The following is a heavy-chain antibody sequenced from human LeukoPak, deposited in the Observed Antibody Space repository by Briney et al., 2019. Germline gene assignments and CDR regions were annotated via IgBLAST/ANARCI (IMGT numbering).Heavy chain of an antibody. CDR1: GLTFSSYW. CDR3: AVDIVVVPAAIVH. Sequence: GGSLRLSCVASGLTFSSYWMSWVRQAPGKGLEWVANINQDGGEKYYVDSVKGRFTISRDNAKSSLYLQMNSLRAEDTAVYYCAVDIVVVPAAIVHWGQGTLVTVSS. V-gene: IGHV3-7*01. CDR2: INQDGGEK. D-gene: IGHD2-2*03. J-gene: IGHJ4*02.